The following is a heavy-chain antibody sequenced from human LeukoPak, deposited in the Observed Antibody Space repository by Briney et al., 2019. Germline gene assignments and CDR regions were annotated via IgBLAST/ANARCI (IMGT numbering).Heavy chain of an antibody. J-gene: IGHJ5*02. CDR3: ARQPKSCAPGIFITGKACWFDP. CDR2: INHSGST. Sequence: SETLSLTCAVYGGSFSGYYWSWIRQPPGKGLEWIGEINHSGSTNYNPSLMSRVTISVDTSKNQFSLKLSSVTAADTAVYYCARQPKSCAPGIFITGKACWFDPWGQGTLVTVSP. CDR1: GGSFSGYY. V-gene: IGHV4-34*01. D-gene: IGHD3-10*01.